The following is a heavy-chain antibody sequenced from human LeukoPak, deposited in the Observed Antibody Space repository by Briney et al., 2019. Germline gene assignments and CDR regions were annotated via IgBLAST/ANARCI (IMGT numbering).Heavy chain of an antibody. Sequence: GGSLRLSCAASGFTFSSYAMSWVRQAPGKGPEWVSAISGSSGSTYYADSVKGRFTISRDNSKDTLYLQMNSLRAEDTAVYYCAKDSRLIYGGNFDYWGQGTLVTVSS. CDR3: AKDSRLIYGGNFDY. D-gene: IGHD4-23*01. V-gene: IGHV3-23*01. J-gene: IGHJ4*02. CDR1: GFTFSSYA. CDR2: ISGSSGST.